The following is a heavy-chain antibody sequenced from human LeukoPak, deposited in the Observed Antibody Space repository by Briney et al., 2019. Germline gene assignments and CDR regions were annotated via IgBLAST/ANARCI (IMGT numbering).Heavy chain of an antibody. CDR2: IYYSGST. Sequence: SETLSLTCTVSGGSISSGDYYWSWIRQPPGKGLEWIGYIYYSGSTYYNPPLKSRVTISVDTSKNQFSLKLSSVTAADTAVYYCARDRVVVTAKTYYYYGMDVWGQGTTVTVSS. V-gene: IGHV4-30-4*01. J-gene: IGHJ6*02. CDR1: GGSISSGDYY. CDR3: ARDRVVVTAKTYYYYGMDV. D-gene: IGHD2-21*02.